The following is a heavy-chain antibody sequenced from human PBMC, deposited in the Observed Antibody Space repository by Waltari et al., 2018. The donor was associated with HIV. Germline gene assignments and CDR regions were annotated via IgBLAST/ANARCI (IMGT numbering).Heavy chain of an antibody. CDR1: VFSFSSAW. J-gene: IGHJ4*02. CDR2: IKSDNDGGVD. Sequence: DVQLVESGGGSVKSGGSLRLSCAASVFSFSSAWMTWVRQRPGRGLEWVGRIKSDNDGGVDDYGESVEGRFSISRDDSKRILFLQMDSLGPQDTGTYYCCTSKMVIAGTSRVGLGYWGQGVRVFVSP. CDR3: CTSKMVIAGTSRVGLGY. D-gene: IGHD2-21*01. V-gene: IGHV3-15*01.